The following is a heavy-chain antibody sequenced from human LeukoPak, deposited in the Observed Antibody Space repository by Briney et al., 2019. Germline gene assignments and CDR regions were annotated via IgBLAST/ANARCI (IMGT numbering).Heavy chain of an antibody. CDR3: ARGHHYYDSSAYYY. CDR2: INSDGSIT. Sequence: PGGSLRLSCAASGFTFSGYAMTWVRQAPGKGLEWVSRINSDGSITSYAASVKGRFTISRDTAKNTLYLQMNSLRAEDTAVYYCARGHHYYDSSAYYYWGQGTLVTVSS. D-gene: IGHD3-22*01. CDR1: GFTFSGYA. J-gene: IGHJ4*02. V-gene: IGHV3-74*01.